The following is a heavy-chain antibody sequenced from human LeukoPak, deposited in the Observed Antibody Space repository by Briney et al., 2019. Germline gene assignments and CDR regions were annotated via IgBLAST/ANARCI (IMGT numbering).Heavy chain of an antibody. Sequence: PSETLSLTCTVSGGSISSYYWSWIRQPPGKGLEWIGYIYYSGSGSTNYNPSLKSRVSISVDTSKNYFSLKLSSVTAADTAVYYCARRGGHGGSFDYWGQGTLVTVSS. J-gene: IGHJ4*02. CDR3: ARRGGHGGSFDY. CDR2: IYYSGSGST. D-gene: IGHD4-23*01. V-gene: IGHV4-59*08. CDR1: GGSISSYY.